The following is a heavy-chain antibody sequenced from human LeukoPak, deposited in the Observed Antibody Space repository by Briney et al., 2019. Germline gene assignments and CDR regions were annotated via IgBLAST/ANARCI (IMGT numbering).Heavy chain of an antibody. D-gene: IGHD2-15*01. CDR3: ARGGYCRSDSCYSNYFDP. CDR1: GYIFTDYY. Sequence: ASVKVSCKTSGYIFTDYYIHWVRQAPGQGLEWMGWMNTYTGNPTYVQGFTGRFVFSLDTSVSTAYLQINSLKTEDTAIYYCARGGYCRSDSCYSNYFDPWGQGTLVSVSS. V-gene: IGHV7-4-1*02. J-gene: IGHJ5*02. CDR2: MNTYTGNP.